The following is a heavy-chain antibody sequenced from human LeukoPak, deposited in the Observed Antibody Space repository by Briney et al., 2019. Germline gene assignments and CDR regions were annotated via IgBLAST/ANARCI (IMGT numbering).Heavy chain of an antibody. CDR1: GGSISSSNW. CDR3: ARDSRVTGTTGYYYYYYMDV. Sequence: SETLSLTCAVSGGSISSSNWWSWVRQPPGKGLEWIGEIYHSGSTNYNPSLKSRVTISVDKSKNQFSLKLSSVTAADTAVYYCARDSRVTGTTGYYYYYYMDVWGKGTTVTVSS. V-gene: IGHV4-4*02. CDR2: IYHSGST. D-gene: IGHD1-7*01. J-gene: IGHJ6*03.